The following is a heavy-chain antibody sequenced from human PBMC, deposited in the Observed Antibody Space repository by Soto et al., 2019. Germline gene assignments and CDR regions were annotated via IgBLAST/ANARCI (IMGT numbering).Heavy chain of an antibody. V-gene: IGHV3-7*01. CDR2: IKHDGSEK. CDR3: ARDDTPMITGMDSFDI. D-gene: IGHD3-16*01. J-gene: IGHJ3*02. CDR1: GFTFSLYW. Sequence: GGSLRLSCAASGFTFSLYWMNWVRHAPGKGLEWVANIKHDGSEKNYVDSVKGRFTISRDNAKTSLYLQMNSLRAEDTAVYFCARDDTPMITGMDSFDIWGQGTMVTVSS.